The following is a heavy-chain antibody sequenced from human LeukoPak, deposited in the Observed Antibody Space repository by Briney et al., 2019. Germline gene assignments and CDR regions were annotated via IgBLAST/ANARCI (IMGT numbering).Heavy chain of an antibody. Sequence: GGSLRLSCAASGFIFSTYGMYWVRQAPGKGLEWVAFIRHDGSIKNYAVSVKGRSTISRDNSKNTLYLQMNSLRAEDTAVYYCAKDSLADIDYWGQGTLVTVSS. CDR3: AKDSLADIDY. CDR2: IRHDGSIK. CDR1: GFIFSTYG. V-gene: IGHV3-30*02. J-gene: IGHJ4*02. D-gene: IGHD3-16*01.